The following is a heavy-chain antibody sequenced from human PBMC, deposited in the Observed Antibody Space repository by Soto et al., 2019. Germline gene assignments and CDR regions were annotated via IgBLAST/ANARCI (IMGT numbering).Heavy chain of an antibody. V-gene: IGHV1-69*13. CDR1: GGTFSSYA. J-gene: IGHJ4*02. CDR3: ARGVPGNYYDSSGYHPPFDY. D-gene: IGHD3-22*01. Sequence: SVKVSCKASGGTFSSYAIIWVRQAPGQGLEWMGGIIPIFGKANYAQKFQGRVTITADESTSTAYMELSSLRSEDTAVYYCARGVPGNYYDSSGYHPPFDYWGQGTLVTVSS. CDR2: IIPIFGKA.